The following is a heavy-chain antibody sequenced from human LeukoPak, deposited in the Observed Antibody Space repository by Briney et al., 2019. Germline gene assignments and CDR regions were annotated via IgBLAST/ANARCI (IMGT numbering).Heavy chain of an antibody. CDR1: GGSISSYY. D-gene: IGHD2-2*01. CDR3: ARSGYCRSTSCYLQY. Sequence: SETLSLTCTVSGGSISSYYWSWIRQPPGKGLEWIGYIYYSGSTNYNPSLKSRVTISVDTSKNQFSLKLSSVTAADTAVYYCARSGYCRSTSCYLQYWGQGIQVTVSS. V-gene: IGHV4-59*08. J-gene: IGHJ4*02. CDR2: IYYSGST.